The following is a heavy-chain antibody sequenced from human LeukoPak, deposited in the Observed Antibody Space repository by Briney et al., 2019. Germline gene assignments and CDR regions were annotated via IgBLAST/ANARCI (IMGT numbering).Heavy chain of an antibody. Sequence: GGCLRLSCAPSGFTFKGDWMSWVRQAPGKGLEWVANIQQEGSEKKYVDSVKGRFTISRDNAKNSLYLQMDSLRAESTPVYFCVKLGSAYGKNVACGGQGPLATVSS. D-gene: IGHD1-26*01. J-gene: IGHJ4*02. CDR3: VKLGSAYGKNVAC. V-gene: IGHV3-7*01. CDR1: GFTFKGDW. CDR2: IQQEGSEK.